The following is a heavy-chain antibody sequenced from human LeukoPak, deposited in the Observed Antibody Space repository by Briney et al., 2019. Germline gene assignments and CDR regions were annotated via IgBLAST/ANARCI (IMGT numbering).Heavy chain of an antibody. CDR3: ARGYCSGGSCQTGVYYYYYYMDV. CDR2: ISYDGSNK. J-gene: IGHJ6*03. CDR1: GFTFSRYG. V-gene: IGHV3-30*03. D-gene: IGHD2-15*01. Sequence: PGRSLRLSCIASGFTFSRYGMHWVRQAPGKGLEWVAVISYDGSNKYYADSVKVRFTIYRDNAKNSLYLKMNSLRAEETAVYYCARGYCSGGSCQTGVYYYYYYMDVWGKGTTVTVSS.